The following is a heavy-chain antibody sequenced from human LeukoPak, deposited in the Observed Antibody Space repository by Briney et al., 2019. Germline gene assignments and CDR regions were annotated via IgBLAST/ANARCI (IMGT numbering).Heavy chain of an antibody. V-gene: IGHV3-21*01. D-gene: IGHD2-21*01. Sequence: AGGSLRLSCAASGFTFSSYSMNWVRQAPGKGLEWVSSISSSSSYIYYADSVKGRFTISRDNAKNSLYLQMNSLRAKDTAVYYCARDSSYPGGDCYDYWGQGTLVTVSS. CDR2: ISSSSSYI. J-gene: IGHJ4*02. CDR1: GFTFSSYS. CDR3: ARDSSYPGGDCYDY.